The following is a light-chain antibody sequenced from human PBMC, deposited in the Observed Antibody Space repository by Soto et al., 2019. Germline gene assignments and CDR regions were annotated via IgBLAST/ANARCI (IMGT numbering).Light chain of an antibody. CDR2: GAS. CDR3: QRYASSLT. CDR1: QSVSSTF. J-gene: IGKJ1*01. V-gene: IGKV3-20*01. Sequence: EIVLTQSPGSLSLSPGERATLSCRASQSVSSTFFAWYQQKPGQAPRLLIYGASSRATGIQERFSGSGSATDFTLTISRLEPQDFAVYYCQRYASSLTFGQGPQVEI.